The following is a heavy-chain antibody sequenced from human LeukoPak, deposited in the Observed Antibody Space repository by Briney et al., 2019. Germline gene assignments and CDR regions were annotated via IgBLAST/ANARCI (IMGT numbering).Heavy chain of an antibody. CDR2: IKQDGSEK. CDR3: ARDIDYGGNPHLLDY. D-gene: IGHD4-23*01. J-gene: IGHJ4*02. CDR1: GFTFSSYW. V-gene: IGHV3-7*01. Sequence: QAGGSLRLSCAASGFTFSSYWMSWVRQAPGKGLEWVANIKQDGSEKYYVDSVKGRFTISRDNAKNSLYLQMNSLRAEDTAVYYRARDIDYGGNPHLLDYWGQGTLVTVSS.